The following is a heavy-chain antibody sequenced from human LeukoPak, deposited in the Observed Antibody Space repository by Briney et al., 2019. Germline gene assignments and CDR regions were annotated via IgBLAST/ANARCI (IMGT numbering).Heavy chain of an antibody. CDR1: GGSISSSSYY. V-gene: IGHV4-39*07. Sequence: SETLSLTCTVSGGSISSSSYYWGWIRQPPGEGLEWIGSIYYSGSTYYNPSLKSRVTISVDTSKNQFSLKLSSVTAADTAVYYCARAPEYSSSWLYYYYGMDVWGQGTTVTVSS. CDR2: IYYSGST. D-gene: IGHD6-13*01. CDR3: ARAPEYSSSWLYYYYGMDV. J-gene: IGHJ6*02.